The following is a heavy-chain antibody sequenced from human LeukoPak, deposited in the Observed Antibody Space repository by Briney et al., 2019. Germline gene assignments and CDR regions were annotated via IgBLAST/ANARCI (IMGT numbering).Heavy chain of an antibody. CDR1: GYTFTSYG. D-gene: IGHD5-24*01. Sequence: ASVKVSCKASGYTFTSYGISWVRQAPGQGLEWMGWISAYNGNTNYAQKLQGRVTMTTDTSTSTAYMELRSLRSDDTAVYYCARWWGYTGDNWFDPWGQGTLVTVSS. CDR2: ISAYNGNT. J-gene: IGHJ5*02. V-gene: IGHV1-18*01. CDR3: ARWWGYTGDNWFDP.